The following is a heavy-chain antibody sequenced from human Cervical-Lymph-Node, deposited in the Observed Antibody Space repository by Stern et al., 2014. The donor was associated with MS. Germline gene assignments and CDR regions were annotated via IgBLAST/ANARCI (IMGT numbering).Heavy chain of an antibody. CDR1: GFSFTTHY. D-gene: IGHD1-1*01. Sequence: VQLVEYGAEVKKPGASVNVSCEASGFSFTTHYMHWIRQAPGEGLEWVGMINPNSGTTSYARQFQGRVIITRDTSTSTIYMELTGLRSEDTALYFCTRVQRERRALDHFDPWGQGTLVTVSS. CDR2: INPNSGTT. J-gene: IGHJ5*02. V-gene: IGHV1-46*03. CDR3: TRVQRERRALDHFDP.